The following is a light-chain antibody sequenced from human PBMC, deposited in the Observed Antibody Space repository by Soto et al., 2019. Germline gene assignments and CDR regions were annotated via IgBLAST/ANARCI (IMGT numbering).Light chain of an antibody. J-gene: IGKJ2*01. V-gene: IGKV3-20*01. CDR2: GVS. CDR1: QTVSNTY. CDR3: QQYVNSRYT. Sequence: TVLTQYPGSLSLSPGERATLSFRASQTVSNTYLAWYQQKPGQAPRLPIYGVSSRATGIQDRFSGSGSGTDFTLAINRLEPEDVAVVYCQQYVNSRYTFGQGTKLESK.